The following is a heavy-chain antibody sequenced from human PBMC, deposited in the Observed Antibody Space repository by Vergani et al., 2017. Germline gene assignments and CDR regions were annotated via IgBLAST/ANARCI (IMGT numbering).Heavy chain of an antibody. Sequence: QVQLQESGPGLVKPSETLSLTCTVSGGSISSYYWSWIRQPPGKGLEWIGEINHSGSTNYNPSLKSRVTISVDTSKNQFSLKLSSVTAADTAVYYCARSGGWFDPWGQGTLVTVSS. CDR2: INHSGST. V-gene: IGHV4-34*10. J-gene: IGHJ5*02. CDR1: GGSISSYY. CDR3: ARSGGWFDP.